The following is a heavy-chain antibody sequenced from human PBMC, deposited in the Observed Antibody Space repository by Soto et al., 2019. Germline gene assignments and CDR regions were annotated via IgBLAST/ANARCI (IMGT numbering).Heavy chain of an antibody. J-gene: IGHJ6*02. CDR3: ARDTYGDYVYGYYRMDV. V-gene: IGHV3-11*01. CDR2: ISSGGTTI. D-gene: IGHD4-17*01. Sequence: GGSLRLSCAASGFTFSDYYMSWIRQAPGKGLEWVSYISSGGTTIYYADSVKGRFTISRDNAKNSLFLQMNSLRAEDTAVYYCARDTYGDYVYGYYRMDVWGQGTTVTVSS. CDR1: GFTFSDYY.